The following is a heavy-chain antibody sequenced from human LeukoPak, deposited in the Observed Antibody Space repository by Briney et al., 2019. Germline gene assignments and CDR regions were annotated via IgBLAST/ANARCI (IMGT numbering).Heavy chain of an antibody. J-gene: IGHJ5*02. CDR2: IYTSGST. Sequence: PSETLSLTCTVSGGSISSYYWSWTRQPAGKGLEWIGRIYTSGSTNYNPSLRSRVTMSVDTSKHQFSLKLSSVTAADTAVYYCARDYCDGSWYMRWFDPWGQGTLVTVSS. CDR1: GGSISSYY. V-gene: IGHV4-4*07. CDR3: ARDYCDGSWYMRWFDP. D-gene: IGHD6-13*01.